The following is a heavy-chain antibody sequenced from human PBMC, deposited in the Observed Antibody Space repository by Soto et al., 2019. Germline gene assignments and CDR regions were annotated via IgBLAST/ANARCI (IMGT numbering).Heavy chain of an antibody. D-gene: IGHD3-10*01. J-gene: IGHJ2*01. CDR1: GVSLTTTGVG. V-gene: IGHV2-5*02. CDR2: IFWDDDQ. CDR3: AHAPYGGFGDWVFWYSDL. Sequence: QITLKESGPTLVKPTQTLTLTCAFSGVSLTTTGVGVGCIRQPPGKALEWMALIFWDDDQRHSPSLKSRLTISRDTSKNEGVLTVTNMDPADTATDYCAHAPYGGFGDWVFWYSDLWGRGTLVNVSS.